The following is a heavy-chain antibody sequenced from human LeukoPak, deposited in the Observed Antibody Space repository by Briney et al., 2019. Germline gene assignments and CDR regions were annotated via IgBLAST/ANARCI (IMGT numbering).Heavy chain of an antibody. V-gene: IGHV3-74*01. D-gene: IGHD2-8*01. J-gene: IGHJ6*02. CDR1: GFTFSNYW. CDR3: ARDNDEAYYYYYGMDV. CDR2: INSDGTST. Sequence: PGGSLRLSCVASGFTFSNYWMHWVRQGPGKGLVWVSRINSDGTSTSYADSVKGRFTISRDNAKNTLYLQMNSLRAEDTAVYYCARDNDEAYYYYYGMDVWGQGTTVTVSS.